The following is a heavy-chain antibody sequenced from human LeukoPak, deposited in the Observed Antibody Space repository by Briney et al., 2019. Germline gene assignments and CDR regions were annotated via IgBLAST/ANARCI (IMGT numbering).Heavy chain of an antibody. J-gene: IGHJ4*02. CDR2: IRYDGSNK. CDR1: GFTFSSYG. CDR3: AKIAARGYYFDY. V-gene: IGHV3-30*02. Sequence: GGSLRPSCAASGFTFSSYGMHWVRQAPGKGLEWVAFIRYDGSNKYYADSVKGRFTISRDNSKNTPYLQMNSLRAEDTAVYYCAKIAARGYYFDYWGQGTLVTVSS. D-gene: IGHD6-6*01.